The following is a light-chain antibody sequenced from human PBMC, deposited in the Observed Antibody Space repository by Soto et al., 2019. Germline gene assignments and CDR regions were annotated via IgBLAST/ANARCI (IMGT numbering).Light chain of an antibody. J-gene: IGKJ4*01. CDR1: QSVSST. CDR2: GAS. V-gene: IGKV3-15*01. Sequence: VMTQSPATLSVSPGERATLSCRASQSVSSTLAWYQHKSGQAPRLLIYGASTRATGIPARFSGSGYGTEFTLTISSLQSEDCAVYYGQQYNNWPPLTFGGGTKVEIQ. CDR3: QQYNNWPPLT.